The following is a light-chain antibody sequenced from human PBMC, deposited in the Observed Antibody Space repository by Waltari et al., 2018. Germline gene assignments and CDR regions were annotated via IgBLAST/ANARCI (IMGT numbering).Light chain of an antibody. CDR2: EVS. J-gene: IGLJ2*01. V-gene: IGLV2-14*01. Sequence: QSALTQPASVSGSPGQSITISCSGTDSDVGAYDFVSWYPQHPGKAPHLVIYEVSKRPSGISKRVSASKSGNTASLTICGLQAEDEADYYCSSYTSNKSVVFGGGTKMTVL. CDR3: SSYTSNKSVV. CDR1: DSDVGAYDF.